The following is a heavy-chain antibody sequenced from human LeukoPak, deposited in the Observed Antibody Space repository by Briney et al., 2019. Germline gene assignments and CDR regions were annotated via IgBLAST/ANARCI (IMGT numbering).Heavy chain of an antibody. CDR3: ATPYCSSTSCYEVFFDY. V-gene: IGHV1-69*04. CDR2: IIPILGIA. Sequence: SVKVSCKASGGXFSSYAISWVRQAPGQGLEWMGRIIPILGIANYAQKFQGRVTITADKSTSTAYMELSSLRSEDTAVYYCATPYCSSTSCYEVFFDYWGQGTLVTVSS. D-gene: IGHD2-2*01. J-gene: IGHJ4*02. CDR1: GGXFSSYA.